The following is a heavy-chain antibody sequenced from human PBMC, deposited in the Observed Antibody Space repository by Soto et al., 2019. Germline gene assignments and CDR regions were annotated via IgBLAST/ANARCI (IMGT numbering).Heavy chain of an antibody. Sequence: QLQLQESGPGLVKPSETLSLTCTVSGGSISSTTYYCAWIRQPPGKGLEWIGSIRSSGSTYYSPSLKSRVTIPVDTSQNQFSLSLTSVTAADTAVYYCARHPDDYSNYRWFGPWGQGTLVTVSS. V-gene: IGHV4-39*01. CDR2: IRSSGST. J-gene: IGHJ5*02. CDR1: GGSISSTTYY. D-gene: IGHD4-4*01. CDR3: ARHPDDYSNYRWFGP.